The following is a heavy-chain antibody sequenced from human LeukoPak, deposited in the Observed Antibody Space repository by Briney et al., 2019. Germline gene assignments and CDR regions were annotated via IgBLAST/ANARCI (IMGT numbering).Heavy chain of an antibody. J-gene: IGHJ4*02. V-gene: IGHV4-31*03. CDR2: IYYSGST. CDR3: ARGRPYYDILTGYFFDY. D-gene: IGHD3-9*01. CDR1: GGSISSGGYY. Sequence: PSQTLSLTCTVSGGSISSGGYYWRWIRQHPGKGLEWIGYIYYSGSTYYNPSLKSRVTISVDTSKNQFSLKLSSVTAADTAVYYCARGRPYYDILTGYFFDYWGQGTLVTVSS.